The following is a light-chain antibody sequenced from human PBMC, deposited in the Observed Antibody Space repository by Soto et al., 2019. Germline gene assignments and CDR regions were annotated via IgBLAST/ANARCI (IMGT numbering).Light chain of an antibody. CDR2: EGS. J-gene: IGLJ1*01. CDR1: SSDIGSYNL. Sequence: QSVLTQPASVSGSPGQSITISCTGSSSDIGSYNLVSWYQQRPGKAPKLLIFEGSKRPSGISDRFSGSKSGNTASLTISGLQAEDESDYYCCSYTGGRTHYVSGPGTKVTVL. V-gene: IGLV2-23*01. CDR3: CSYTGGRTHYV.